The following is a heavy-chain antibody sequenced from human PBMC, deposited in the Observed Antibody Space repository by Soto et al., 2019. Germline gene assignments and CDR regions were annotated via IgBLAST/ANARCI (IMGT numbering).Heavy chain of an antibody. CDR2: IIPIFGTA. Sequence: QVRLVQSGAEVKKPGSSVKVSCKASGGTFSSYAISWVRQAPGQGLEWMGGIIPIFGTANYAQKFQGRVTITADESTSTAYMELSSLRSEGTAVYYCAREDTAMVSYYYGMDVWGQGTTVTVSS. CDR3: AREDTAMVSYYYGMDV. V-gene: IGHV1-69*01. D-gene: IGHD5-18*01. CDR1: GGTFSSYA. J-gene: IGHJ6*02.